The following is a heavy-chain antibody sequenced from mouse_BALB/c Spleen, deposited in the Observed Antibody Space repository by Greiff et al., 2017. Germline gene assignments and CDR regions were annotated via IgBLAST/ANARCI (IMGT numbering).Heavy chain of an antibody. CDR1: GYTFTSYW. Sequence: QVQLQQPGAELVKPGASVKLSCKASGYTFTSYWMHWVKQRPGQGLEWIGEINPSNGRTNYNEKFKSKATLTVDKSSSTAYMQLSSLTSEDSAVYYCASGTTDAMGYWGQGTSVTVSS. D-gene: IGHD2-14*01. CDR3: ASGTTDAMGY. J-gene: IGHJ4*01. V-gene: IGHV1S81*02. CDR2: INPSNGRT.